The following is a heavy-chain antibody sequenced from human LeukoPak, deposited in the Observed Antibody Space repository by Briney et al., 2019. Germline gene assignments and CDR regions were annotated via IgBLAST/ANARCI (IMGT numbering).Heavy chain of an antibody. J-gene: IGHJ4*02. D-gene: IGHD3-3*01. V-gene: IGHV3-23*01. CDR2: ITGSADNT. CDR3: ARDDAGFCDY. CDR1: GLTVSSYA. Sequence: GESLRLSCGASGLTVSSYAMSWVRQAPGKGLEWVSSITGSADNTYYADSVKGRFTISRDNSKNTLYLQMNSLRAEDTGVYYCARDDAGFCDYWGQGTPVTVSS.